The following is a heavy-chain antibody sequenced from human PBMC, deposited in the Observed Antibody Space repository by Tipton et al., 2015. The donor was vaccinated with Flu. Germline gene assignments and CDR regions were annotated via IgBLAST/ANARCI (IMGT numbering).Heavy chain of an antibody. CDR1: GGPISSGGYY. CDR2: IYYSGST. J-gene: IGHJ4*02. V-gene: IGHV4-31*03. D-gene: IGHD3-3*01. CDR3: AREERFLECGFDY. Sequence: TLSLTCTVSGGPISSGGYYWSWIRQHPGKGLEWIGYIYYSGSTYYNPSLKSRVTISVDTSKNQFSLKLSSVTAADTAVYYCAREERFLECGFDYWGQGTLVTVSS.